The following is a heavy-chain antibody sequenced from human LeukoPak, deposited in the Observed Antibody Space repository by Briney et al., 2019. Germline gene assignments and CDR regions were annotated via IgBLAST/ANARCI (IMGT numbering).Heavy chain of an antibody. D-gene: IGHD6-19*01. J-gene: IGHJ4*02. CDR1: GFTFSNYA. Sequence: GGSLRLSCAASGFTFSNYAMGWVRQAPGKGLEWGSAISGSDGRTHYADSVQGRFIISRDDSKNMLHLQMDSLRAEDTAIYYCAKDLYINGWYYFDHWGQGTLVTVSS. CDR2: ISGSDGRT. V-gene: IGHV3-23*01. CDR3: AKDLYINGWYYFDH.